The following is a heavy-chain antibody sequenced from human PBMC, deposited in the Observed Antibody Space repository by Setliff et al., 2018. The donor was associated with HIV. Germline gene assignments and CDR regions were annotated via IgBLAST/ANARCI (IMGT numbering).Heavy chain of an antibody. D-gene: IGHD6-13*01. Sequence: GGSLRLSCAASGFTFDDYGMSWVRQAPGKGLEWVSGISGSAGTTYYADSVRGRFTISRDNSKNTLYLQMNSLRAEDTAVYYCAKDHATSSWFTALLDYWGQGALVTVSS. CDR1: GFTFDDYG. V-gene: IGHV3-23*01. J-gene: IGHJ4*02. CDR3: AKDHATSSWFTALLDY. CDR2: ISGSAGTT.